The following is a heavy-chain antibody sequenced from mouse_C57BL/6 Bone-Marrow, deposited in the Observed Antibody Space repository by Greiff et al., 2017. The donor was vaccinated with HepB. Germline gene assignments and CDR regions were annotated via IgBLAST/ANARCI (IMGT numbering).Heavy chain of an antibody. J-gene: IGHJ2*01. CDR1: GFTFSSYT. D-gene: IGHD2-3*01. Sequence: EVQRVESGGGLVKPGGSLKLSCAASGFTFSSYTMSWVRQTPEKRLEWVATISGGGGNTYYPDSVKGRFTISRDNAKNTLYLQMSSLRSEDTAMYYCARRGRLLRYFDYWGQGTTLTVSS. CDR3: ARRGRLLRYFDY. CDR2: ISGGGGNT. V-gene: IGHV5-9*04.